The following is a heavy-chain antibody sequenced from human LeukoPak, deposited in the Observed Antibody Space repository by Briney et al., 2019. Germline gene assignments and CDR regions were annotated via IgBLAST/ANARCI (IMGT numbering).Heavy chain of an antibody. Sequence: GGSLRLSCAASGFTFANNWMHWVRQAPGKGLVWVSLINNDGSTTNYADSVKGRFTISRDNAKNTVYLQMNSLRAEDTAVYYCAIGGTYGSGSWGQGTLVTVSS. CDR3: AIGGTYGSGS. J-gene: IGHJ4*02. V-gene: IGHV3-74*01. CDR2: INNDGSTT. CDR1: GFTFANNW. D-gene: IGHD3-10*01.